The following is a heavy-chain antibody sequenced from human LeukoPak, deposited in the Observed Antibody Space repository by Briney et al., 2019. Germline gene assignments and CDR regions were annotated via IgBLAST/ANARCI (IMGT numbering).Heavy chain of an antibody. CDR2: IYTSGST. D-gene: IGHD5/OR15-5a*01. CDR3: AREASVLFDY. V-gene: IGHV4-61*02. CDR1: GGSISSGSYY. Sequence: PSQTLSLTCTVSGGSISSGSYYWSWIRQPAGKGLEWIGRIYTSGSTNYNLSLKSRVTISVDTSKNQFSLKLSSVTAADTAVYYCAREASVLFDYWGQGTLVTVSS. J-gene: IGHJ4*02.